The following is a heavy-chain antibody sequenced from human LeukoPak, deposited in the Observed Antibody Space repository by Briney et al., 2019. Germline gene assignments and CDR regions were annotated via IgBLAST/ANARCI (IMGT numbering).Heavy chain of an antibody. J-gene: IGHJ4*02. CDR2: MDGGGSAT. V-gene: IGHV3-7*03. CDR1: GFAFNSYW. Sequence: GGSLRLSCAASGFAFNSYWMSWVRQTPGKGLEWVATMDGGGSATYYVDSVKGRFTITRDNAKNSLFLQMNRLRAEDTALYYCANEEWYRFDYWGQGTLVTVHS. D-gene: IGHD2-8*01. CDR3: ANEEWYRFDY.